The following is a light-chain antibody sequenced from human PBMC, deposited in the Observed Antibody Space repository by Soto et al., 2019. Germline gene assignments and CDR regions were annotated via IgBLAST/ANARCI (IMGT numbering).Light chain of an antibody. Sequence: IQMTQSPSTLPASVGDRVTITCRASQSISSWLAWYQQKPGKAPKLLIYKASSLESGVPSRFSGSGSGTEFTLTISSLQPDDFATYYCQQYNSYSLTFGGGTKVDIK. V-gene: IGKV1-5*03. CDR2: KAS. CDR3: QQYNSYSLT. CDR1: QSISSW. J-gene: IGKJ4*01.